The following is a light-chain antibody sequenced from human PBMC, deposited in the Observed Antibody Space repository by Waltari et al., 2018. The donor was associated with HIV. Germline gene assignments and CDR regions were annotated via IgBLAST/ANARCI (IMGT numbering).Light chain of an antibody. CDR3: SSYSSTTTVGL. CDR2: EVS. Sequence: QSALTQPASVSGSPGQSITISCTGTSSDVGNHNYVSWYQQHPDNGPKLIVYEVSTRPSGVSIRFSGSKSGNTASLTISGLQAEDEANYYCSSYSSTTTVGLFGGGTKLTVL. V-gene: IGLV2-14*01. J-gene: IGLJ2*01. CDR1: SSDVGNHNY.